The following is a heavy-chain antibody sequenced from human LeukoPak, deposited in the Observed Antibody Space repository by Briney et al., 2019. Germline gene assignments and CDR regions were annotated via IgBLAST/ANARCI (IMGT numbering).Heavy chain of an antibody. D-gene: IGHD3-10*01. CDR3: AKDVVWFGESYDAFDI. V-gene: IGHV3-30*02. Sequence: GGSLRLSCAASGFTFSSYGMHWVRQAPGKGLEWVAFIRYDGSNKYYADSVKGRFTISRDNSKNTLYLQMNSLRAEDTAVYYCAKDVVWFGESYDAFDIWGQGTMVTVPS. CDR2: IRYDGSNK. J-gene: IGHJ3*02. CDR1: GFTFSSYG.